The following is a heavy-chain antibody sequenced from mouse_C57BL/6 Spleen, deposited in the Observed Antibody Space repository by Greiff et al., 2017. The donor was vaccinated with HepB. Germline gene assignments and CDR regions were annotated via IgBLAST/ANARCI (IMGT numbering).Heavy chain of an antibody. D-gene: IGHD4-1*01. CDR1: GYAFSSSC. Sequence: QVQLQQSGPELVKPGASVKISCKASGYAFSSSCMNWVKQRPGKGLEWIGRIYPGDGDTNYNGKFKGKATLTADKSSSTAYMQLSSLTSEDSAVYCCNWDDYFDYWGQGTTLTVSS. CDR3: NWDDYFDY. V-gene: IGHV1-82*01. CDR2: IYPGDGDT. J-gene: IGHJ2*01.